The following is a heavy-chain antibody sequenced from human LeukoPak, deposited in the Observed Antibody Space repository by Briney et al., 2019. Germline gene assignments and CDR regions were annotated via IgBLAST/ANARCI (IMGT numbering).Heavy chain of an antibody. J-gene: IGHJ3*02. D-gene: IGHD2-2*01. CDR2: LYSGGNT. Sequence: PGGSLRLSCAVSGFTVSSNYMSWVRQAPGKGLEWVSVLYSGGNTYYADSVKGRFTASRDNSKNTLYLQMNSLRAEDTAVYYCARAPLVEPAALYAFDIWGQGTMVTVSS. CDR3: ARAPLVEPAALYAFDI. CDR1: GFTVSSNY. V-gene: IGHV3-53*01.